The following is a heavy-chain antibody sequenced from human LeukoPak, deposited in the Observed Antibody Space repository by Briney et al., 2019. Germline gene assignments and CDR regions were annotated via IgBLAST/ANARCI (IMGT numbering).Heavy chain of an antibody. CDR2: MYYSGST. D-gene: IGHD2-2*01. V-gene: IGHV4-59*01. CDR1: GGSTSSYY. CDR3: ARTYCSSTSCFEAY. J-gene: IGHJ4*02. Sequence: SETLSLTCTVSGGSTSSYYWSWIRQPPGKGLEWIGYMYYSGSTKYNPSLKSRVTISVDTSKNQFSLKLSSVTAADTAVYYCARTYCSSTSCFEAYWGQGTLVTVSS.